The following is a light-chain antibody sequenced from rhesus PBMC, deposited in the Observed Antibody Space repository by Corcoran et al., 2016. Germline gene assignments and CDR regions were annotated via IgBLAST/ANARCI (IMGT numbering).Light chain of an antibody. J-gene: IGKJ4*01. CDR1: QSVSSY. CDR3: LRSSNWPHLT. Sequence: EIVMTQSPATLALSPGERATLSCRASQSVSSYLSWYQQKPGEAPRLPIYGASSRATGIPDRFSGSGSGTEFPLPNSRLEAEDVGFFFCLRSSNWPHLTFGGGTKVALK. CDR2: GAS. V-gene: IGKV3-24*04.